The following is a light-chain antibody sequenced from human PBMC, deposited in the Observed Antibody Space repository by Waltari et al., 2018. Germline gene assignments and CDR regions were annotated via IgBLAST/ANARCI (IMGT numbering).Light chain of an antibody. V-gene: IGLV2-8*01. CDR3: SSYAGSNIV. CDR2: EVS. J-gene: IGLJ1*01. Sequence: QSALNQPPPASGSPGQSVPLSCPGTHRYVWGYHSVSWYQQHPGKAPKVMIYEVSKRPSGVPDRFSGSKSGNTASLTVSGLQTEDEADYYCSSYAGSNIVFGTRTKVTVL. CDR1: HRYVWGYHS.